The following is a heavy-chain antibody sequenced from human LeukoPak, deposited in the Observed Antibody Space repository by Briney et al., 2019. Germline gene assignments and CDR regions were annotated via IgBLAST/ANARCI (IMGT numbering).Heavy chain of an antibody. J-gene: IGHJ4*02. D-gene: IGHD5-18*01. CDR3: ASDGYIYGYDFSFYY. V-gene: IGHV4-59*01. Sequence: SETLSLTCTVSGGSISSYYWSWIRQPPGKGLEWIGYIYYSGSTNYNPSLKSRVTISVDTSKNQFSLKLSSVTAADTAVYYCASDGYIYGYDFSFYYWGQGTLVTVSS. CDR2: IYYSGST. CDR1: GGSISSYY.